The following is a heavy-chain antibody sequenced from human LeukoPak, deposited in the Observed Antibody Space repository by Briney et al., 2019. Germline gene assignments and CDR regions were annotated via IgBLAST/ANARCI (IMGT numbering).Heavy chain of an antibody. J-gene: IGHJ4*02. D-gene: IGHD4-17*01. CDR2: INPNSVAT. Sequence: ASVKVSCKASGYTFTDYYIHWVRQAPGQGLEWMGWINPNSVATNYAQKFQGRVTMTRDTSISTAYMELSRLRSDDTAVYYCARLDYGDYGGGADYWGQGTLVTVSS. V-gene: IGHV1-2*02. CDR3: ARLDYGDYGGGADY. CDR1: GYTFTDYY.